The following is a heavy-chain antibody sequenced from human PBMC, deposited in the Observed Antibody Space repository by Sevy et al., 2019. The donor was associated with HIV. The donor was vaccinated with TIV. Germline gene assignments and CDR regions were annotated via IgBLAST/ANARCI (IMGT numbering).Heavy chain of an antibody. V-gene: IGHV4-59*01. CDR3: ARAGGSTGWGIDV. J-gene: IGHJ6*02. D-gene: IGHD2-2*01. CDR1: GGSISSYY. CDR2: MDYSGSS. Sequence: SETLSLTCTVSGGSISSYYWNWIRQPPGKGLEWIGYMDYSGSSSYNPSLKGRVSISLDTSKNQFSLKLTSVTAADTAVYYCARAGGSTGWGIDVWGQGTTVTVSS.